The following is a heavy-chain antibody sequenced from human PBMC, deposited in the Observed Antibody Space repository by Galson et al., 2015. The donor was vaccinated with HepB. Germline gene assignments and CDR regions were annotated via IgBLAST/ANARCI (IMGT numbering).Heavy chain of an antibody. D-gene: IGHD2-21*01. J-gene: IGHJ6*02. V-gene: IGHV3-48*01. CDR2: ISPGGTK. CDR1: GFSFMSHS. Sequence: SLRLSCAASGFSFMSHSMNWVRHSPGKGLEWLSYISPGGTKYYADSARGRFTISRDNAKKAMYLHMSSLRVEETAVYYCARNPASYDYYNMDVWGQGTTVTVSS. CDR3: ARNPASYDYYNMDV.